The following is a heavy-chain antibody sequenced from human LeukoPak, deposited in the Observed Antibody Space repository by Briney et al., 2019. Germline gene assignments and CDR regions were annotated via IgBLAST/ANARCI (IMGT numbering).Heavy chain of an antibody. CDR2: ISYDGSNK. CDR1: GFTFSSYG. Sequence: GGSLRLSCAASGFTFSSYGMHWVRQAPGKGLEWVAVISYDGSNKYYADSVKGRFTISRDNSKNTLYLQMNSLRAEDTAVYYCARDGYSSSSGLFVYWGQGTLVTVSS. V-gene: IGHV3-30*03. CDR3: ARDGYSSSSGLFVY. D-gene: IGHD6-6*01. J-gene: IGHJ4*02.